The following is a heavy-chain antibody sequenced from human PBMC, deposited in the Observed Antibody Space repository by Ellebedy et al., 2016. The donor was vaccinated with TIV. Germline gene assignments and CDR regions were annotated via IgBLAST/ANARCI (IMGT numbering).Heavy chain of an antibody. CDR1: GYSFTDYW. CDR2: IYPGDPDI. Sequence: GESLKISCKGFGYSFTDYWIGWVRQMPGKGLEWMGIIYPGDPDIRYSPSFQGQVTISADKSIGTAYLQWSSLKASDTAMYYCARHAGSWFSGGSKAVVYWGQGTLVTVSS. V-gene: IGHV5-51*01. D-gene: IGHD6-13*01. J-gene: IGHJ4*02. CDR3: ARHAGSWFSGGSKAVVY.